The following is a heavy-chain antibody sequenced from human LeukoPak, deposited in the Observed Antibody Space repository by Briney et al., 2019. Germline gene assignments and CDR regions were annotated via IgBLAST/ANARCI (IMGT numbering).Heavy chain of an antibody. J-gene: IGHJ4*02. Sequence: ASVKVSCKASGYTFTSYDINWVRQATGQGLEWMGWMNPNSGNTGYAQKFQGRVTITRNTSISTAYMELSSPRSEDTAVYYCARLHSSSWYLYYFDYWGQGTLVTVSS. CDR2: MNPNSGNT. CDR1: GYTFTSYD. V-gene: IGHV1-8*03. CDR3: ARLHSSSWYLYYFDY. D-gene: IGHD6-13*01.